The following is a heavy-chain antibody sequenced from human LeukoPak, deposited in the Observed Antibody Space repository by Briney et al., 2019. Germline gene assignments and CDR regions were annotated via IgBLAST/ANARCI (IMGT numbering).Heavy chain of an antibody. CDR3: ARLRYYSGSGTLDV. J-gene: IGHJ6*04. CDR1: GFTFSSYS. D-gene: IGHD3-10*01. Sequence: GGSLRLSCAASGFTFSSYSMNWVRQAPGKGLEWVSYISSSSSTIYYADSVKGRFTISRDNAKNSLYLQMNSLRAEDTAVYYCARLRYYSGSGTLDVWGKGTTVTISS. V-gene: IGHV3-48*01. CDR2: ISSSSSTI.